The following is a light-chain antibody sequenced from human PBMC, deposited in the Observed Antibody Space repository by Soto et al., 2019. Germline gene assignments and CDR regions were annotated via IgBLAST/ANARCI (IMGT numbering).Light chain of an antibody. V-gene: IGLV2-14*01. CDR3: SSYTTGSSYV. CDR1: SSDVGGYIY. Sequence: QSVLTQPASVSGSPGQSITISCTGTSSDVGGYIYVSWYQQHPGKAPKLMIYDVTSRPSGVSYRFSGSKSGNTASLTISGLQAEDEADYYCSSYTTGSSYVFGTGTKVTV. CDR2: DVT. J-gene: IGLJ1*01.